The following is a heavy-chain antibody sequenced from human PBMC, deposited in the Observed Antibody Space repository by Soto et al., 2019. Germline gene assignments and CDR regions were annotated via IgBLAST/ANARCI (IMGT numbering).Heavy chain of an antibody. Sequence: ASVKVSCKASGYTFTGYYMHWVRQAPGQGLEWMGWINPNSGGTNYAQKFQGWVTMTRDTSISTAYMELSRLRSDDTAVYYCAGGPREHYDFWSGRHNRHYNFGKDVWGQGTTVTDSS. CDR3: AGGPREHYDFWSGRHNRHYNFGKDV. J-gene: IGHJ6*02. CDR1: GYTFTGYY. V-gene: IGHV1-2*04. D-gene: IGHD3-3*01. CDR2: INPNSGGT.